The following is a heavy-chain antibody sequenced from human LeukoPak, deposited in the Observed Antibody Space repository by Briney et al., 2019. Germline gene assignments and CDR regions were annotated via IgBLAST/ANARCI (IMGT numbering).Heavy chain of an antibody. D-gene: IGHD5-24*01. CDR1: GLTFSSYA. CDR3: AKELLRWLQLRNAFDI. V-gene: IGHV3-23*01. Sequence: PGGSLRLSCAASGLTFSSYAMSWVRQAPGKGLEWVSAISGSGGSTYYADSVKGRFTISRDNSKNTLYLQMNSLRAEDTAVYYCAKELLRWLQLRNAFDIWGQGTMVTVSS. J-gene: IGHJ3*02. CDR2: ISGSGGST.